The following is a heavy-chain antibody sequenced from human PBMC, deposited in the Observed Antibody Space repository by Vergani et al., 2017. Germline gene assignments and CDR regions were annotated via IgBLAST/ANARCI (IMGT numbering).Heavy chain of an antibody. V-gene: IGHV3-30*02. CDR2: IQFDGSNQ. CDR1: GFTLSNYD. CDR3: AKHFRGWGIDY. D-gene: IGHD3-16*01. J-gene: IGHJ4*02. Sequence: QVQLVESGGGVVQRGGSLRLSCATSGFTLSNYDMQWIRQGPGKGLEFVAFIQFDGSNQYYADSVKGRFTLSRDFSKNTRYLQMNSLRTDDTATYYFAKHFRGWGIDYWGQGTQVIVSS.